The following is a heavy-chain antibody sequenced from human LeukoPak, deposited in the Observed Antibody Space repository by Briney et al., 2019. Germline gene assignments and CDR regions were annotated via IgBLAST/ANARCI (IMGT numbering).Heavy chain of an antibody. J-gene: IGHJ4*02. CDR1: GGSISSGGYY. D-gene: IGHD2-2*02. Sequence: SETLSLTCTVSGGSISSGGYYWSWIRQHPGKGLEWIGYIYYSGSTYYNPSLKSRVTISVDTSKNQFSLKLSSVTAADTAVYYCARGQLLPAAIGYWGQGTLVTVSS. CDR2: IYYSGST. V-gene: IGHV4-31*03. CDR3: ARGQLLPAAIGY.